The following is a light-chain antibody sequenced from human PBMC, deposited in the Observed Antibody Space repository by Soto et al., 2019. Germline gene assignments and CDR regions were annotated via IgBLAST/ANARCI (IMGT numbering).Light chain of an antibody. CDR2: GAS. V-gene: IGKV3-20*01. CDR3: QQYGSSPLLP. Sequence: EIVLTQSPGTLSLSPGERATLSCRASQSVSSSYLAWYQQKPGQAPRLLIYGASSRATGIPDRFSGSGSGTDFTLTISRLEPEDFAVYYCQQYGSSPLLPFGQGTKLEIK. CDR1: QSVSSSY. J-gene: IGKJ2*01.